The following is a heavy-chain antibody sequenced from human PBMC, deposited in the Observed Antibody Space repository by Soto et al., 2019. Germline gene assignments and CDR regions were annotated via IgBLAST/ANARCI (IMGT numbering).Heavy chain of an antibody. CDR1: GFTFSSYA. D-gene: IGHD6-19*01. Sequence: EVQLLESGGGLVQPGGSLRLSCAASGFTFSSYAMSWVRQAPGKGLEWVSTISGSGGSTYYADSVKGRFTISRDNSKNTLYLQMNSLSAEDTAVYYCAKGPLVIAVAGSDYWGQGTLVTVSS. J-gene: IGHJ4*02. CDR3: AKGPLVIAVAGSDY. CDR2: ISGSGGST. V-gene: IGHV3-23*01.